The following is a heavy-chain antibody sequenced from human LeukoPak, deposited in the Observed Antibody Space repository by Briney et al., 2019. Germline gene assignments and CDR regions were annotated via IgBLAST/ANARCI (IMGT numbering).Heavy chain of an antibody. CDR3: ARGITGRGRFDP. Sequence: SETLSLTCSVYGASFSDYPWSWIRQPPGKGLEWIGEINHSGTTNYNPSLKSRVTISVDTSKNQFSLKLSSVTAADTAVYYCARGITGRGRFDPWGQGTLVTVSS. CDR1: GASFSDYP. D-gene: IGHD3-10*01. J-gene: IGHJ5*02. CDR2: INHSGTT. V-gene: IGHV4-34*01.